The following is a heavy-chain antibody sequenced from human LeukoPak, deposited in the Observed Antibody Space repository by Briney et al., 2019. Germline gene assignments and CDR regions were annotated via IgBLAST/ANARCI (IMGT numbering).Heavy chain of an antibody. CDR1: GFTFSSYL. V-gene: IGHV3-7*03. CDR2: IKQDGSEK. D-gene: IGHD5-12*01. CDR3: ARDRRGFYAFDI. Sequence: GGSLRLSCAASGFTFSSYLMSWVRQAPGKGLEWVANIKQDGSEKYYVDSVKGRFTISRDNAKNSLYLQMNSLRAEDTAVYYCARDRRGFYAFDIWGQGTIVTVSS. J-gene: IGHJ3*02.